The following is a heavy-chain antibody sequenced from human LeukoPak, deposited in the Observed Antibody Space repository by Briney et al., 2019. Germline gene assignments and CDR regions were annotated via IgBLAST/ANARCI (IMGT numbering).Heavy chain of an antibody. CDR3: ARGKYYYDSSGYSNFDY. J-gene: IGHJ4*02. Sequence: SETLSLTCTVSGGSISSGGYYWSWIRQHPGKGLEWIGYIYYSGSTYYNPSLKSRVTISVDTSKNQFSLKLSSVTAADTAVYYCARGKYYYDSSGYSNFDYWGQGTLVTVSS. CDR2: IYYSGST. V-gene: IGHV4-31*03. D-gene: IGHD3-22*01. CDR1: GGSISSGGYY.